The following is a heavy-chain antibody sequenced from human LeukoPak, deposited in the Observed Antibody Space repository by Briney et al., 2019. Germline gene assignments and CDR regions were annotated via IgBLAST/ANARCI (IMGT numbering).Heavy chain of an antibody. CDR3: AGGGDEGAFDI. J-gene: IGHJ3*02. D-gene: IGHD2-21*02. CDR2: INHSGST. Sequence: SETLSLTCAVYGGSFSGYYWSWVRQPPGKGLEWIGEINHSGSTNYNPSLKSRVTISVDTSKNQFSLKLSSVTAADTAVYYCAGGGDEGAFDIWGQGTMVTVSS. V-gene: IGHV4-34*01. CDR1: GGSFSGYY.